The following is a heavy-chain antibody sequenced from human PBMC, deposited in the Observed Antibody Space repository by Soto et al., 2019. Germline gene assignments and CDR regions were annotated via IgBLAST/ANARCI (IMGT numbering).Heavy chain of an antibody. CDR2: MNPNSGNT. V-gene: IGHV1-8*01. D-gene: IGHD2-2*01. Sequence: GASVKVSCKASGYTFTSYDINWVRQATGQGLEWMGWMNPNSGNTGYAQKFQGRVTMTRNTSISTAYMELSSLRSEDTAVYYCARGGGYCSSTSCRYYYYYYGMDAWGQGTTVTVSS. CDR3: ARGGGYCSSTSCRYYYYYYGMDA. J-gene: IGHJ6*02. CDR1: GYTFTSYD.